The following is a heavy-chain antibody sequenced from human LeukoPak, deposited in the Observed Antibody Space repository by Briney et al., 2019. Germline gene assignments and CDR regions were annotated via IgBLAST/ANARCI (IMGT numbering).Heavy chain of an antibody. J-gene: IGHJ4*02. V-gene: IGHV3-30*02. CDR1: GFTFSSYS. D-gene: IGHD2-2*01. CDR3: AKGGMADCSSTSCYPPFDY. CDR2: ILYDGSNK. Sequence: GGSLRLSCAAAGFTFSSYSMNWVRQAPGKGLEWVTFILYDGSNKYYADSVKGRFTISRDNSKNTLYLQMNSLRAEDTAVYYCAKGGMADCSSTSCYPPFDYWGQGTLVTVSS.